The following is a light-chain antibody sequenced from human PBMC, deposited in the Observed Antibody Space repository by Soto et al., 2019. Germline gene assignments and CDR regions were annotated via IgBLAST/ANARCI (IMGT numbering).Light chain of an antibody. CDR1: QRVSSY. V-gene: IGKV3-11*01. CDR2: DAS. Sequence: EIVLTQSPATLSLSPGERATLSCRASQRVSSYLAWYQQKPGQAPRLLIYDASNRATGIPARFSGSGSGTDFTLTTCILEPEDFAVYYCQKRSNWPITFGQGTRLEL. J-gene: IGKJ5*01. CDR3: QKRSNWPIT.